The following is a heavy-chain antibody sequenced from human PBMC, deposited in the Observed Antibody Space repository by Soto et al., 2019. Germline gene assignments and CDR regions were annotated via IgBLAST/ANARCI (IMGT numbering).Heavy chain of an antibody. CDR3: ARAIAVAGNGPIYY. D-gene: IGHD6-19*01. CDR1: GCSVSSGVYS. Sequence: PSETLSLTCTVSGCSVSSGVYSRSWIRHPPGKGLEWIGYIYYSGSTNYNPSLKSRVTISVDTSKNQFSLKLSSVAPADTAVYYCARAIAVAGNGPIYYFGQ. J-gene: IGHJ4*02. CDR2: IYYSGST. V-gene: IGHV4-61*08.